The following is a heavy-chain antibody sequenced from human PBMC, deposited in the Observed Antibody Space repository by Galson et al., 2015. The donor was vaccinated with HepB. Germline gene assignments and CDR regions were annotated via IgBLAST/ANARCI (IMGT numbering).Heavy chain of an antibody. CDR2: FDPEDGVT. J-gene: IGHJ3*02. D-gene: IGHD2-21*02. CDR1: GYTLTELS. CDR3: ATPKYGVVTAAEGAFDI. V-gene: IGHV1-24*01. Sequence: SVKVSCKVSGYTLTELSMHWVRQAPGKGLEWMGGFDPEDGVTIYAQKFQGRVTMTEDTSTDTAYMELSSLRSEDTAVYYCATPKYGVVTAAEGAFDIWGQGTMVTVSS.